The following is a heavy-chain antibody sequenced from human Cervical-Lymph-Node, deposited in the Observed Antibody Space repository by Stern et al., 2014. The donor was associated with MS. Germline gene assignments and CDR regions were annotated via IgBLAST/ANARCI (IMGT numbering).Heavy chain of an antibody. V-gene: IGHV4-31*03. CDR1: RGSSNSGGYY. CDR3: ARSLRDYFDY. D-gene: IGHD3-16*02. Sequence: VQLVESGPGLVKPSQTLSLTCTVSRGSSNSGGYYLSWIRPHPGKVLEWSGYIHDSGSTYYNPSLKSRVTISVDTSENQYSLRLSSVTAADTAMYYCARSLRDYFDYWGQGTLVTVSS. CDR2: IHDSGST. J-gene: IGHJ4*02.